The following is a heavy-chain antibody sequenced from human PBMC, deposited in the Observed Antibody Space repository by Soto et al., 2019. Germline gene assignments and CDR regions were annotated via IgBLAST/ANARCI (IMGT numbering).Heavy chain of an antibody. J-gene: IGHJ4*02. CDR1: GGSINSYS. V-gene: IGHV4-59*01. CDR2: IYYSGST. CDR3: ARDIGTAAGQFDY. D-gene: IGHD6-13*01. Sequence: SETLSLTCTVSGGSINSYSWSWIRQPPGKGLEWIGYIYYSGSTNYNPSLKSRISISVDKSKNQFSLKLSSVTAADTAVYYCARDIGTAAGQFDYWGQGTLVTVSS.